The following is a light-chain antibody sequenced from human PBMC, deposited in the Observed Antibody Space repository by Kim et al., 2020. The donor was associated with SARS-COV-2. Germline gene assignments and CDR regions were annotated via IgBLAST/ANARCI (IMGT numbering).Light chain of an antibody. J-gene: IGLJ3*02. CDR1: SSDVGSYDR. CDR2: EVN. CDR3: ASYTSSSTWV. Sequence: GQSVTISCTGTSSDVGSYDRVSWYQQPPGTAPNLMIYEVNNRPAGVPDRFSGSKSGNAASLTISGLQAEDEADYYCASYTSSSTWVFGGGTQLTVL. V-gene: IGLV2-18*02.